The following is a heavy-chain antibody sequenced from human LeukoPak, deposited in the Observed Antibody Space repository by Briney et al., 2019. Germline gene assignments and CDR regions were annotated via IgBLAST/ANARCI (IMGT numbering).Heavy chain of an antibody. CDR1: GFTFSSYG. J-gene: IGHJ5*02. V-gene: IGHV3-30*02. CDR2: IWFDGSNK. D-gene: IGHD2-15*01. Sequence: GGSLRLSCAASGFTFSSYGMHWVRQAPGKGLEWVAVIWFDGSNKYYADSVKGRFTISRDNSKNTLYLQMNSLRAEDTAVYYCAKDRAQSAADNWFDPWGQGTLVTVSS. CDR3: AKDRAQSAADNWFDP.